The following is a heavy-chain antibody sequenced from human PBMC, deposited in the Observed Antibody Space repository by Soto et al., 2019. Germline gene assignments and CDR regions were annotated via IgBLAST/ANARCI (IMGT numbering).Heavy chain of an antibody. Sequence: ASVKVSCKAAGYTFTSDYINWVRQAPGQGLEWMGMIHTSGGSTTYAQKFQGRVTMTRDTSTNTVYMELGSLKSEDTAVYYCARSAYYYDSSANFEYWGQGTLVTVSS. J-gene: IGHJ4*02. CDR1: GYTFTSDY. D-gene: IGHD3-22*01. V-gene: IGHV1-46*01. CDR2: IHTSGGST. CDR3: ARSAYYYDSSANFEY.